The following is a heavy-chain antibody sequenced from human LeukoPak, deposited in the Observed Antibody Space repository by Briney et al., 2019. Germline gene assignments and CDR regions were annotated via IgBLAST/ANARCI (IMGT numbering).Heavy chain of an antibody. CDR1: GVSISGDY. V-gene: IGHV4-59*08. Sequence: SETLSLTCTVSGVSISGDYWSWIRQPPGKGLEWIGYIYFTGNTDHNPSLKSRVTLSMDTSKNQFSLKLTSVTAADTAVYYCAGHPFSSPFDFWGQGTLVTVSS. J-gene: IGHJ4*02. CDR3: AGHPFSSPFDF. CDR2: IYFTGNT.